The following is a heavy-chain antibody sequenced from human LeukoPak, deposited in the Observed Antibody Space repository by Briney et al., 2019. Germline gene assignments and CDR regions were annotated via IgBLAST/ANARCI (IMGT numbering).Heavy chain of an antibody. CDR3: ARGMISISKPPYLDY. CDR1: GFTVSSDY. Sequence: PGGSLRLSCAASGFTVSSDYMSWVRQAPGKGLEWVSVIYSGGRTYYAASVKGRFTISRDNSKNTLFLQMNSLRAEDTAVYYCARGMISISKPPYLDYWGQGTLVTVSS. J-gene: IGHJ4*02. CDR2: IYSGGRT. D-gene: IGHD3-9*01. V-gene: IGHV3-53*01.